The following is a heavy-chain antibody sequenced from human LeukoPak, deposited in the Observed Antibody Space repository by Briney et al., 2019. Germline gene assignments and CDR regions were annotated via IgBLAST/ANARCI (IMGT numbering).Heavy chain of an antibody. V-gene: IGHV6-1*01. D-gene: IGHD5-18*01. CDR3: ARGGQGDGYSADEAFDI. Sequence: SQTLSLTCAIFGDSISSNSSWNWIRQSPSRGLEWLGRTYYRSKWYDDYVVSVKSRVNINPDTSKNQFSLQLNSVTPEDTAVYYCARGGQGDGYSADEAFDIWGQGTMVTVS. CDR1: GDSISSNSS. CDR2: TYYRSKWYD. J-gene: IGHJ3*02.